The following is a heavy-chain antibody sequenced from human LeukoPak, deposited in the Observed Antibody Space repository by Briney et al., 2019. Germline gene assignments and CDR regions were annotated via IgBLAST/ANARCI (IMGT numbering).Heavy chain of an antibody. D-gene: IGHD3-22*01. CDR2: INHSGST. CDR3: AREGDSSGLFDY. V-gene: IGHV4-34*01. J-gene: IGHJ4*02. Sequence: SETLSLTCAVYGGSFSGYYWSWIRQPPGKGLEWIGEINHSGSTNYNPSLKSRVTISVDTSKNQFSLKLSSVTAADTAVYYCAREGDSSGLFDYWGQGTLVTVSS. CDR1: GGSFSGYY.